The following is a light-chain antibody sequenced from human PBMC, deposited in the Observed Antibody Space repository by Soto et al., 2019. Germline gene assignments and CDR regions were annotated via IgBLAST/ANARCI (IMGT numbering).Light chain of an antibody. V-gene: IGKV1-5*03. CDR3: QQYNSYPLT. CDR1: QSISSR. J-gene: IGKJ1*01. CDR2: KAS. Sequence: DIQMTQSPSTLSASVGDRATITCRASQSISSRLAWYQQKPGKAPKLLIYKASSLESGVSSRFSGSGSGTEFTLTISSLQPDDFATYYCQQYNSYPLTFGQGTKVEIK.